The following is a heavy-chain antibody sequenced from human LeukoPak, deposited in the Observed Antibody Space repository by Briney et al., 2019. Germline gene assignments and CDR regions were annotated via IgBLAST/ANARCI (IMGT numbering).Heavy chain of an antibody. CDR3: ARLSLHCSGGSCYRGAFDS. CDR2: VYYSGVT. D-gene: IGHD2-15*01. Sequence: PSETLSLTCTVSGGSTGSDYWSWIRQPPGKGLEWIAYVYYSGVTSFNPSLKSRVAISIDTSKNQFSLNLSSVTAADTAVYYCARLSLHCSGGSCYRGAFDSWGQGTLVTVSS. CDR1: GGSTGSDY. J-gene: IGHJ4*02. V-gene: IGHV4-59*08.